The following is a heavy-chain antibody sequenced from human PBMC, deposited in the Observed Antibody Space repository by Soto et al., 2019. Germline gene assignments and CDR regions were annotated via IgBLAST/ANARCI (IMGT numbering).Heavy chain of an antibody. D-gene: IGHD6-13*01. J-gene: IGHJ4*02. V-gene: IGHV2-5*02. CDR1: GFSLSTRGVG. CDR2: IYWDDDK. CDR3: AHSGKIAAAACFDY. Sequence: QITLKESGPTLVKHTQTLTLTCTFSGFSLSTRGVGVGWIRQPPGKALEWLALIYWDDDKRYSPSLKSRLTITKDTSKNQVVLTMTNMDPVDTATYYCAHSGKIAAAACFDYWGQGTLVTVSS.